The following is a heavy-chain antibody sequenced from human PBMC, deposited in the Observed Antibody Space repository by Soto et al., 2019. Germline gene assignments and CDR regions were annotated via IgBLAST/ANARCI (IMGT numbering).Heavy chain of an antibody. CDR1: PFTFSSYA. Sequence: PGVCLRRSWSASPFTFSSYAISCVRQSAGKGLGWGSVIGARGAGPYYADSVKGRFTISRDNSKNTLHLQMNSLRAEDTAVYYCALRKTGSYFDYWGQGTLVTVSS. CDR2: IGARGAGP. CDR3: ALRKTGSYFDY. V-gene: IGHV3-23*01. J-gene: IGHJ4*02. D-gene: IGHD1-26*01.